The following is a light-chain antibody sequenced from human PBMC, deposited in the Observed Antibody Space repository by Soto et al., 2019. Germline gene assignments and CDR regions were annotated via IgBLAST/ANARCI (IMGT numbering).Light chain of an antibody. CDR3: QQYNSYSWT. V-gene: IGKV1-5*01. CDR2: DAS. CDR1: QSISSW. Sequence: DIQMTQSPSTLSASVGDRVTITCRASQSISSWLAWYQQKQGKAPKLXIYDASSLESGVPSRFSGSGSGTEFTLTISSLRPDDFATYYCQQYNSYSWTFGQGTKV. J-gene: IGKJ1*01.